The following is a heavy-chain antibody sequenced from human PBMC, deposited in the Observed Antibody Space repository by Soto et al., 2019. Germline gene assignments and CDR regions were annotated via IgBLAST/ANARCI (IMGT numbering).Heavy chain of an antibody. V-gene: IGHV4-31*03. CDR1: GGSISSGGYY. Sequence: QVQLQESGPGLVKPSQTLSLTCTVSGGSISSGGYYWSWIRQHPGKGLEWIGYIYYSGSTYYNPSLKSGVTISGDTSKNPFSRKLSSVTAADTAVYYCAASCVGCGGFNYYGMDVWGHGTTVTVSS. CDR3: AASCVGCGGFNYYGMDV. D-gene: IGHD2-21*01. CDR2: IYYSGST. J-gene: IGHJ6*02.